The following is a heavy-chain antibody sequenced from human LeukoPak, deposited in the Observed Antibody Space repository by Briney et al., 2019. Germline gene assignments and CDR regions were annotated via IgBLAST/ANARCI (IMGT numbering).Heavy chain of an antibody. CDR2: IYYSGST. CDR1: GGSISSSSYY. V-gene: IGHV4-39*07. CDR3: ASVWSRDYFDY. J-gene: IGHJ4*02. D-gene: IGHD3-10*01. Sequence: PSETLSLTCTVSGGSISSSSYYWGWIRQPPGKGLEWIGNIYYSGSTYYNPSLKSRVTISVDTSKNQFSLKLSSVTAADTAVYYCASVWSRDYFDYWGQGTLVTVSS.